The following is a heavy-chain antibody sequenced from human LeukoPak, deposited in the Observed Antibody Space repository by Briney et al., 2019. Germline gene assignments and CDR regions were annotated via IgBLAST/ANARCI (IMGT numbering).Heavy chain of an antibody. CDR2: IGGSGGAT. CDR1: GFTFSNYA. D-gene: IGHD2-15*01. J-gene: IGHJ4*02. Sequence: SGGSLRLSCAASGFTFSNYAMSWVRQAPGKGLEWVSAIGGSGGATNYADSVKGRFSISRDNSKNTLYLQMNSLRAEDTGVYYCAKRSCSGGSCNFDYWGQGTLVTVSS. CDR3: AKRSCSGGSCNFDY. V-gene: IGHV3-23*01.